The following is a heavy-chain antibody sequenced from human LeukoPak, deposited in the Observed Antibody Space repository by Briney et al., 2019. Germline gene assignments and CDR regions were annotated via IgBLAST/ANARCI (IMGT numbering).Heavy chain of an antibody. V-gene: IGHV4-4*02. D-gene: IGHD6-13*01. CDR3: ARTKSYSSSWYSV. Sequence: SRTLSLTCAASSGSISSSNWWRWVRQPPGKGLEWIGEIYHSGSTNYDPSLKSRVTISVDKSKNHFSLKLSSVTAADTAVYYCARTKSYSSSWYSVWGQGTLVTVSS. J-gene: IGHJ4*02. CDR1: SGSISSSNW. CDR2: IYHSGST.